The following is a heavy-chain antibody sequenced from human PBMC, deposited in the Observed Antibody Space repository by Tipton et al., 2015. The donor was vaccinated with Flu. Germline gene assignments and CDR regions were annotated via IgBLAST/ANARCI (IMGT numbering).Heavy chain of an antibody. D-gene: IGHD6-13*01. J-gene: IGHJ3*02. Sequence: SLRLSCAASGFTFSSYGMHWVRQAPGKGLEWVAVISYDGSNKYYADSVKGRFTISRDNSKNSLYLQMNSLRAEDTAVYYCASDVIAAAAPQAFDIWGQGTMVTVSS. CDR3: ASDVIAAAAPQAFDI. CDR2: ISYDGSNK. V-gene: IGHV3-30*03. CDR1: GFTFSSYG.